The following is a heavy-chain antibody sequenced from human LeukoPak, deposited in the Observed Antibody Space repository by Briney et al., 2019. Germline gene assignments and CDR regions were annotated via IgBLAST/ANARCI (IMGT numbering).Heavy chain of an antibody. CDR2: IYHSGST. J-gene: IGHJ4*02. D-gene: IGHD7-27*01. Sequence: PSETLSLTCTVSGYSISSGYYWGWIRQPPGKGLEWIGSIYHSGSTYYNPSLKSRVTISVDTSKNQFSLKLSSVTAADTAVYYCARASRTGLGIGSFDYWGQGTLVTVSS. V-gene: IGHV4-38-2*02. CDR1: GYSISSGYY. CDR3: ARASRTGLGIGSFDY.